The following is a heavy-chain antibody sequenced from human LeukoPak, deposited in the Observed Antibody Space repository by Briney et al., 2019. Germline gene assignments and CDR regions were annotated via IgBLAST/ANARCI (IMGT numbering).Heavy chain of an antibody. Sequence: ASVKVSCKASGGTFSSYAISWVRQAPGQGLEWMGRIIPIFGIANYAQKFQGRVTITADKSTSTAYMELSSLRSEDTAVYYCARGTLFDSSGPTADWFDPWGQGTLVTVSS. CDR1: GGTFSSYA. J-gene: IGHJ5*02. D-gene: IGHD3-22*01. CDR2: IIPIFGIA. V-gene: IGHV1-69*04. CDR3: ARGTLFDSSGPTADWFDP.